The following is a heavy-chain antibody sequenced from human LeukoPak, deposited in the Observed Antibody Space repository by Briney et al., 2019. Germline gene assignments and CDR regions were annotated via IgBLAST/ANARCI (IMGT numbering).Heavy chain of an antibody. CDR2: ITNKGSTI. J-gene: IGHJ6*02. V-gene: IGHV3-48*03. Sequence: GGSLRLSCAASGFTFSTYAMNWVRQPPGKGREWVSYITNKGSTIYYADSVKGRFTISRDKAEKSLSLQMNSLRAEDTAIYYCARDQWLAYYYHGMDVWGQGTTVTVSS. CDR1: GFTFSTYA. CDR3: ARDQWLAYYYHGMDV. D-gene: IGHD6-19*01.